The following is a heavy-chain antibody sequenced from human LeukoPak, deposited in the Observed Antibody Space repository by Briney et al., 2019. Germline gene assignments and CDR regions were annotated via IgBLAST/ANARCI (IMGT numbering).Heavy chain of an antibody. J-gene: IGHJ5*02. CDR2: INPNSGGT. CDR3: ARDLDSHSSTKFDP. Sequence: ASVKVSCKASGYTFTDYYMHWVRQAPGQGLEWMGWINPNSGGTNYAQKFQGRVTMTRDTSISTAYMELSRLRSDDTAVYYCARDLDSHSSTKFDPWGQGTLVTVSS. D-gene: IGHD6-6*01. CDR1: GYTFTDYY. V-gene: IGHV1-2*02.